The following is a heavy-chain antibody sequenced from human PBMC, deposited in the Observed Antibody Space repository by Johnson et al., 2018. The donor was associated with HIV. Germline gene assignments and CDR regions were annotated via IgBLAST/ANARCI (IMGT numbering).Heavy chain of an antibody. CDR2: ISYDGSNK. CDR1: GFTFSNYA. D-gene: IGHD3-22*01. Sequence: QVQLVESGGGVVQPGRSLRLYCAASGFTFSNYAVHWVRQAPGKGLEWVAVISYDGSNKYSADSVRGRFPISRDSSKNTLYLQMNSLGAEDTAVYYWSRVSKYYDSILGAFDIWGQGTMVTVSS. J-gene: IGHJ3*02. V-gene: IGHV3-30-3*01. CDR3: SRVSKYYDSILGAFDI.